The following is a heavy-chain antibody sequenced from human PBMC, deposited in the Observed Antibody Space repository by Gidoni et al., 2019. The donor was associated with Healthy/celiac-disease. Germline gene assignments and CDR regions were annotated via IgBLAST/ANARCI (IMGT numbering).Heavy chain of an antibody. Sequence: EVQLLESGGGLVQPGGSLRLSCAASGFTFSSYAMSWVRQDPGKGLEWFSAISGSGGSTYYADSVKGRFTISRDNSKNTLYLQMNSLRAEDTAVYYCAKDPGSYYDSSGYYGMDVWGQGTTVTVSS. J-gene: IGHJ6*02. V-gene: IGHV3-23*01. CDR1: GFTFSSYA. D-gene: IGHD3-22*01. CDR2: ISGSGGST. CDR3: AKDPGSYYDSSGYYGMDV.